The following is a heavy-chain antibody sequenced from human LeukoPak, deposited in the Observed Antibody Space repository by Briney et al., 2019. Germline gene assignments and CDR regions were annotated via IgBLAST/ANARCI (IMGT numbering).Heavy chain of an antibody. CDR2: RSGGGGTT. CDR1: GFTFSSYA. D-gene: IGHD3-10*01. CDR3: AKDGLSGSGSYSWGKMDV. V-gene: IGHV3-23*01. Sequence: GGSLRLSCAGSGFTFSSYAMNWVRQAPGKGVEGVSARSGGGGTTPYPASVNGRFTISIDNSKNMVYMQMNSLRVEDTAVYYCAKDGLSGSGSYSWGKMDVWGKGTTVTVSS. J-gene: IGHJ6*04.